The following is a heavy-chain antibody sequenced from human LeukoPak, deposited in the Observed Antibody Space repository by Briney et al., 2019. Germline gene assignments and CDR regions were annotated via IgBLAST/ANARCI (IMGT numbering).Heavy chain of an antibody. CDR1: GFTFSNYA. Sequence: PGGSLRLSCAASGFTFSNYAMNWVRQAPGKGLEWVSGISGSGDITYYAESVKGRFTISRDNSKNTLYLQMNSLRAEDTAVYYCAKRGYYYDSSGYYYFDYWGQGTLVTVSS. V-gene: IGHV3-23*01. CDR2: ISGSGDIT. J-gene: IGHJ4*02. CDR3: AKRGYYYDSSGYYYFDY. D-gene: IGHD3-22*01.